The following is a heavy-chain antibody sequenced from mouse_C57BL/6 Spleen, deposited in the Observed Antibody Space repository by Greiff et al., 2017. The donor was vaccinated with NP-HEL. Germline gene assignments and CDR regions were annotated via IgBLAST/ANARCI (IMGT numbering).Heavy chain of an antibody. CDR2: IWSGGST. D-gene: IGHD1-1*01. CDR3: ARKGTTVVSYWYFDV. V-gene: IGHV2-2*01. CDR1: GFSLTSYG. Sequence: VQLQQSGPGLVQPSQSLSITCTVSGFSLTSYGVHWVRQSPGKGLEWLGVIWSGGSTDDNAAFISRLSISKDNYKSQVFFKMNSLQADDTAIYYCARKGTTVVSYWYFDVWGTGTTVTVSS. J-gene: IGHJ1*03.